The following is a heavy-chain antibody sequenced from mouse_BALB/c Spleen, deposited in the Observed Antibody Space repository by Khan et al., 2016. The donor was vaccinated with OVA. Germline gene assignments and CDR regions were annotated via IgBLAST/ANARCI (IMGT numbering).Heavy chain of an antibody. CDR1: GYSFTGYF. V-gene: IGHV1-20*02. J-gene: IGHJ4*01. CDR2: INPYNGDT. D-gene: IGHD3-3*01. Sequence: PLKESGPELVKPGASVKISCKASGYSFTGYFMNWVMQSHGKSLEWIGRINPYNGDTFYSQKFKGKATLTVDKSSTTAYMELRSLASEDSAVYYCAHIGLYAMDSWGQGTSVTVSS. CDR3: AHIGLYAMDS.